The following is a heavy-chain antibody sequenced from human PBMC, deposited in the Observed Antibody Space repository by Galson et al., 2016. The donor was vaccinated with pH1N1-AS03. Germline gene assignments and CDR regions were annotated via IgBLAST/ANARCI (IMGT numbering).Heavy chain of an antibody. Sequence: SLRLSCAASGFTFNSFAMGWVRQAPGKGLEWVSIISGSGDSTKYADSVKGRLTISRDNSKNTLYLQMNSLRAEDTAVYYCAKADCSSSSCYRCNYWGQGTLVTVSS. J-gene: IGHJ4*02. V-gene: IGHV3-23*01. CDR2: ISGSGDST. CDR3: AKADCSSSSCYRCNY. CDR1: GFTFNSFA. D-gene: IGHD2-2*01.